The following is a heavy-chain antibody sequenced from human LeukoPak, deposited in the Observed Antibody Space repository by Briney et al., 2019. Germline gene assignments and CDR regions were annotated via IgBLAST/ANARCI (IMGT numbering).Heavy chain of an antibody. CDR1: GFTFRDYF. D-gene: IGHD6-19*01. CDR3: VKERDRGTDVADDFDF. J-gene: IGHJ4*02. Sequence: GGSLRLSCVASGFTFRDYFMAWVRQLPGGGLGWVSAIARDDFTVYPDPLKGRFTISRDNSRNTLYLQMNTLRAEDTAVYYCVKERDRGTDVADDFDFWGQGTLVTVSS. V-gene: IGHV3-23*01. CDR2: IARDDFT.